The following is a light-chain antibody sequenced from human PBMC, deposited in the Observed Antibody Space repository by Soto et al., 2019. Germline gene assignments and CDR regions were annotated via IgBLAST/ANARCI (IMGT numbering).Light chain of an antibody. CDR2: KAS. CDR1: QSISTW. CDR3: QQYNTYPLT. J-gene: IGKJ4*01. V-gene: IGKV1-5*03. Sequence: DIQMTQSPSTLSASVRDRVTITCRASQSISTWLAWYQQKPGKAPKLLMYKASSLEGGVPSRFSGSGSGTEFNITISSLQPDDFATYYCQQYNTYPLTFGGGTKVDIK.